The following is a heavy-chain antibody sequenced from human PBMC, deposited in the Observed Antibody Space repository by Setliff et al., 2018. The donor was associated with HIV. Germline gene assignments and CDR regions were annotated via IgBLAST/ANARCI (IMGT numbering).Heavy chain of an antibody. CDR1: GFTFSTYA. D-gene: IGHD4-17*01. CDR3: AKVFAYGVDGFDI. V-gene: IGHV3-23*01. Sequence: GESLKISCAASGFTFSTYAMGWVRQAPGKGLEWVSTVGAVGAPTHCAESVKGRFTISKDNSKNTLYLQMSSLRDEDTAVYYCAKVFAYGVDGFDIWGQGTMVTVS. J-gene: IGHJ3*02. CDR2: VGAVGAPT.